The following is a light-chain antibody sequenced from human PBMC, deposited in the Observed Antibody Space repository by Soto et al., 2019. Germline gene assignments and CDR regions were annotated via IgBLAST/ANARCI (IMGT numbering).Light chain of an antibody. CDR2: GAS. V-gene: IGKV1-17*01. Sequence: DIQMTQSPSTLSGSVGDRVTITCRASQGIGNDLGWYQQKSGKAPERLIYGASRLQSGVPSRFSGSGSGTEFTLTISGLQPEDFATYYCLQHNSYPRTFGQGTKVDNK. CDR1: QGIGND. CDR3: LQHNSYPRT. J-gene: IGKJ1*01.